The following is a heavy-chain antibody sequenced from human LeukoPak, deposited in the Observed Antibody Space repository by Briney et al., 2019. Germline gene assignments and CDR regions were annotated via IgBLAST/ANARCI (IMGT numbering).Heavy chain of an antibody. Sequence: ASVKVSCKASGYTFTSYGINWVRQAPGQGLEWMGWISAYNGNTNYAQRFQGRVTMTTDTSTSTAYMELRSLRSDDTAVYYCARDDSPHTYYYDSSGPTGYFQHWGQGTLVTVSS. J-gene: IGHJ1*01. CDR3: ARDDSPHTYYYDSSGPTGYFQH. CDR1: GYTFTSYG. CDR2: ISAYNGNT. V-gene: IGHV1-18*01. D-gene: IGHD3-22*01.